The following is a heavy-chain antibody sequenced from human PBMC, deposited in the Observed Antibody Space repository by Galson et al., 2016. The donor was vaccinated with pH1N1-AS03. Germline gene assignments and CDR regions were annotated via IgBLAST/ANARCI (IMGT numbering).Heavy chain of an antibody. CDR2: ITSSSDII. Sequence: SLRLSCAGSGFIFSTFAMNWVRQAPGKGLEWVSSITSSSDIIYYAVSLKGRFTISRDNAKNSVYLQMNSLRAEDTALYYCARRGDTAAADPFDYWGQGTLVTDSS. V-gene: IGHV3-21*01. CDR1: GFIFSTFA. CDR3: ARRGDTAAADPFDY. J-gene: IGHJ4*02. D-gene: IGHD6-25*01.